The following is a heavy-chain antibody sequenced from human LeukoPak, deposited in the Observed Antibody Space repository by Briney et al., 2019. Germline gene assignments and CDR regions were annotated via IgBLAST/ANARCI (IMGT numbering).Heavy chain of an antibody. Sequence: GESLQISCQGSGYSFTNFWIGWVRQPPGKGLEWMGIIYPGDSDTRYSPSFQGQVTISADKSISTAYLQWSSLKASDTAMYYCARLRVGDSSGYHYYFDYWGQGTLVTVSS. J-gene: IGHJ4*02. CDR2: IYPGDSDT. CDR1: GYSFTNFW. V-gene: IGHV5-51*01. D-gene: IGHD3-22*01. CDR3: ARLRVGDSSGYHYYFDY.